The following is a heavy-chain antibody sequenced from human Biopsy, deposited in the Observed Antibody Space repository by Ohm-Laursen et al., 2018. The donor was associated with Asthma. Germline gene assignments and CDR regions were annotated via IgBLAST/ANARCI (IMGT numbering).Heavy chain of an antibody. Sequence: SETLSLTCSAYGGSISSFYWSWIRQSPEKGLEWMGYVYWTGSTNYNPSLKSRITMSVDTSKNRMFLELTSVTAADTAIYYCVRAVRNEQWLAPFDYWGLGKPVTVSS. D-gene: IGHD6-19*01. V-gene: IGHV4-59*01. CDR2: VYWTGST. CDR1: GGSISSFY. CDR3: VRAVRNEQWLAPFDY. J-gene: IGHJ4*02.